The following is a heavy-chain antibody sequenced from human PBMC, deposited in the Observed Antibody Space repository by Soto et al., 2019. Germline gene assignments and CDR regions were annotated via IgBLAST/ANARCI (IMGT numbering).Heavy chain of an antibody. CDR3: ARHSSSWPIFDY. D-gene: IGHD6-13*01. CDR1: GGSIGNSY. CDR2: IYYSGSS. V-gene: IGHV4-59*08. J-gene: IGHJ4*02. Sequence: QVQLQESGPGLVKPSETLSLTCTVSGGSIGNSYWSWIRQSPGKGLEWIGYIYYSGSSNYNPSLKSRVSISVDTSKNQFSLKLSSVTAADTAVYYCARHSSSWPIFDYWGQGTLVIVS.